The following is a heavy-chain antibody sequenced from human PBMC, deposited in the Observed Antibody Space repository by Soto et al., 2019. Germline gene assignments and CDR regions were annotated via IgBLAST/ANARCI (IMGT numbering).Heavy chain of an antibody. CDR2: ICNSGSTK. CDR3: AGRRPRITMIS. D-gene: IGHD3-22*01. V-gene: IGHV3-11*01. Sequence: QVQLVESGGGLVKPGGSLRLSCAASGFTFSDYYMSWVRQAPGKGLEWVSYICNSGSTKYYADSVKGRFTISRENAKNSVYLQMNSLRAEDTAVYYCAGRRPRITMISWGQGTLVTVSS. CDR1: GFTFSDYY. J-gene: IGHJ4*02.